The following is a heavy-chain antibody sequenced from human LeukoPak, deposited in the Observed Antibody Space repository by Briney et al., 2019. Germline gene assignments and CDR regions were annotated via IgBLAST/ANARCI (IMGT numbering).Heavy chain of an antibody. CDR3: ARGRLWFGELLFRPDAFDI. J-gene: IGHJ3*02. CDR1: GGTFSSYA. CDR2: IIPIFGTA. V-gene: IGHV1-69*13. D-gene: IGHD3-10*01. Sequence: GASVKVSCKASGGTFSSYATSWVRQAPGQGLEWMGGIIPIFGTANYAQKFQGRVTIIADESTTIAYMELSSLRSEDTAVYYCARGRLWFGELLFRPDAFDIWGQGTMVTVSS.